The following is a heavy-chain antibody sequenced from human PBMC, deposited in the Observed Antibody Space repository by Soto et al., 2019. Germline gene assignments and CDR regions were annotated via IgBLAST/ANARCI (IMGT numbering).Heavy chain of an antibody. CDR3: ATDSHYDYIWGSYRYTLYAY. V-gene: IGHV1-24*01. D-gene: IGHD3-16*02. CDR2: FDPEDGET. CDR1: GYTLTELS. Sequence: QVQLVQSGAEVKKPGASVKVSCKVSGYTLTELSMHWVRQAPGKGLEWMGGFDPEDGETIYAQKFQGRVTMTADTSTDTAYMELSSLRSEDTAVYYCATDSHYDYIWGSYRYTLYAYWGQGTLVTVSS. J-gene: IGHJ4*02.